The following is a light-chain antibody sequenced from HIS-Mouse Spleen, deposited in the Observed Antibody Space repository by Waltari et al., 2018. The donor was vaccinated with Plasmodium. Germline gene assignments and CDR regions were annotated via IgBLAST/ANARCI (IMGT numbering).Light chain of an antibody. Sequence: DIVMTQSPATLSVSPGERATLSCRASQSVSSNLAWYQQKPGQAPRLLIYGASTRATGSPARCSGSGSGTEFTLTISSMQSEDFAVYYCQQYNNWPLTFGGGTKVEIK. CDR1: QSVSSN. CDR2: GAS. CDR3: QQYNNWPLT. J-gene: IGKJ4*01. V-gene: IGKV3-15*01.